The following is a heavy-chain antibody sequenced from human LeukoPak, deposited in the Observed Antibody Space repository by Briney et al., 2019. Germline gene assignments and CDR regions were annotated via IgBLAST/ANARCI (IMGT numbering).Heavy chain of an antibody. D-gene: IGHD5-18*01. CDR1: GCTFDDYA. J-gene: IGHJ6*01. CDR2: ISWNNGSI. Sequence: PGGSLTLSCPASGCTFDDYAIHWVRQAPGKGLEWVSGISWNNGSIGYADSLKGRFTISTDNAKNSLYLQMNSLRAENTGLYFCGKGDTAMVFGYYGMDVWGEGAKVTVSS. V-gene: IGHV3-9*01. CDR3: GKGDTAMVFGYYGMDV.